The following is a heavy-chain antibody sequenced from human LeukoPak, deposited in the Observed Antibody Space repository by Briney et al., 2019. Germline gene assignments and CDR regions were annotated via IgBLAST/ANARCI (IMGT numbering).Heavy chain of an antibody. Sequence: GGSLRLSCAASGFIFSSYSMNWVRQAPGKGLEWVSYISSSSSTIYYADSVKGRFTISRDNAKNSLYLQMNSLRAEDTAVYYCARDLYSSGWYGGDYWGQGTLVTVSS. CDR2: ISSSSSTI. D-gene: IGHD6-19*01. CDR1: GFIFSSYS. CDR3: ARDLYSSGWYGGDY. J-gene: IGHJ4*02. V-gene: IGHV3-48*01.